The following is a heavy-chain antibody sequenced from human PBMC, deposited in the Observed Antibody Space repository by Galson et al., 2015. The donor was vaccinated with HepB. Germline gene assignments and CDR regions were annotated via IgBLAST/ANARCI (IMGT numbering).Heavy chain of an antibody. CDR2: IIPIFGTA. CDR1: GGTFSSYA. D-gene: IGHD4-11*01. J-gene: IGHJ6*03. V-gene: IGHV1-69*13. CDR3: ARGSGYSNYAGYYYYMDV. Sequence: SVKVSCKASGGTFSSYAISWVRQAPGQGLEWMGGIIPIFGTANYAQKFQGRVTITADESTSTAYMELSSLRSEDTAVYYCARGSGYSNYAGYYYYMDVWGKGTTVTVSS.